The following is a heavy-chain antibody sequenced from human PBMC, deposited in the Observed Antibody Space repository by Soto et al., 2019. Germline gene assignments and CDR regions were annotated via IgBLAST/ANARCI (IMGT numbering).Heavy chain of an antibody. J-gene: IGHJ6*03. CDR3: ARVPVFWSGYHADYYYYMDV. D-gene: IGHD3-3*01. V-gene: IGHV1-69*13. Sequence: GASVKVSCKASGGTFSSYAISWVRQAPGQGLEWMGGIIPIFGTANYAQKFQGRVTITADESTSTAYMELSSLRSEDTAVYYCARVPVFWSGYHADYYYYMDVWGKGTTVTVSS. CDR2: IIPIFGTA. CDR1: GGTFSSYA.